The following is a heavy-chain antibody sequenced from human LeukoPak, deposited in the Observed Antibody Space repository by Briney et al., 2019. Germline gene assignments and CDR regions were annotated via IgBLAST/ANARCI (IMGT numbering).Heavy chain of an antibody. J-gene: IGHJ4*02. CDR3: ARTNRPTYYYGSGSYYAGYYFDY. D-gene: IGHD3-10*01. CDR2: IYYSGST. Sequence: SQTLSLTCTVSGGSISSGGYYWSWICQHPGKGLEWIGYIYYSGSTYYNPSLKSRVTISVDTSKNQFSLKLSSVTAADTAVYYCARTNRPTYYYGSGSYYAGYYFDYWGQGTLVTVSS. CDR1: GGSISSGGYY. V-gene: IGHV4-31*03.